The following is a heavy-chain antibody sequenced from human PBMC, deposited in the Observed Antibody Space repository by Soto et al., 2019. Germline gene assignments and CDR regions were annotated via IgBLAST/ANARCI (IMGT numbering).Heavy chain of an antibody. CDR2: ISSSSSYI. CDR1: GFTFSSYS. J-gene: IGHJ4*02. Sequence: EVQLVESGGGLVKPGGSLRLSCAASGFTFSSYSMNWVRQAPGKGLEWVSSISSSSSYIYYADSVKGRFTISRDNAKNSLYLQMNSLRAEDTAVYYCAREALGWRFADYWGQGTLVTVSS. D-gene: IGHD2-15*01. CDR3: AREALGWRFADY. V-gene: IGHV3-21*01.